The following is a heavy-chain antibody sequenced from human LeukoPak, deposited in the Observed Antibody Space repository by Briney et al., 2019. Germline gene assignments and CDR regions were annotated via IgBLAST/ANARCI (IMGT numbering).Heavy chain of an antibody. V-gene: IGHV3-7*01. D-gene: IGHD3-22*01. CDR1: GFTFSSYW. CDR3: ARPDTLYDSSGYAWDY. CDR2: IKQDGSEK. J-gene: IGHJ4*02. Sequence: GGSLILSCAASGFTFSSYWMSWVRQAPGKGLEWVANIKQDGSEKYYVDSVKGRFTISRDNAKNSLYLQMNSLRAEDTAVYYCARPDTLYDSSGYAWDYWGQGTLVTVSS.